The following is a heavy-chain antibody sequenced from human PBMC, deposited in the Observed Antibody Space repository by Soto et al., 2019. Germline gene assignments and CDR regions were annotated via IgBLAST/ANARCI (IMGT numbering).Heavy chain of an antibody. CDR1: GYTFTSYG. J-gene: IGHJ4*02. CDR2: ISAYNGNT. Sequence: QVQLVQSGAEVKKPGASVKVSCKASGYTFTSYGISWVRQAPGQGLEWMGWISAYNGNTNYAQKLQGRVTITTDTSTSTAYMELRSLSSDDTAVYYCARGLHSSYYGSGALLDYWGQGTLVTVSS. D-gene: IGHD3-10*01. CDR3: ARGLHSSYYGSGALLDY. V-gene: IGHV1-18*01.